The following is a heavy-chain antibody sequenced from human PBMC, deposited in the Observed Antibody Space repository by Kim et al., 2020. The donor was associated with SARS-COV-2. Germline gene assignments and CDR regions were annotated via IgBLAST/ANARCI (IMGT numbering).Heavy chain of an antibody. CDR2: INPNSGGT. CDR1: GYTFTGYY. D-gene: IGHD3-10*01. V-gene: IGHV1-2*06. CDR3: AREPITMVRGVIIGAFDI. Sequence: ASVKVSCKASGYTFTGYYMHWVRQAPGQGLEWMGRINPNSGGTNYAQKFQGRVTMTRDTSISTAYMELSRLRSDDTAVYYCAREPITMVRGVIIGAFDIWGQGTMVTVSS. J-gene: IGHJ3*02.